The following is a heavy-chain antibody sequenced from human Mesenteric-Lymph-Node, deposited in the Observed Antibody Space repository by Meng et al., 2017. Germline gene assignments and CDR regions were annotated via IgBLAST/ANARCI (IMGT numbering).Heavy chain of an antibody. D-gene: IGHD2-21*02. CDR2: IYSDGNT. Sequence: GESLKISCAASGFTVSSSYMTWVRQAPGKGLEWVSVIYSDGNTYYADSVKGRFTISRDNAKNSLYLQMNSLRAEDTAVYYCARSHIVVVTATPHYGMDVWGQGTTVTVSS. CDR3: ARSHIVVVTATPHYGMDV. CDR1: GFTVSSSY. J-gene: IGHJ6*02. V-gene: IGHV3-53*01.